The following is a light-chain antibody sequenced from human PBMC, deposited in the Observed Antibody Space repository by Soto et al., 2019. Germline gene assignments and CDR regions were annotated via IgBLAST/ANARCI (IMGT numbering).Light chain of an antibody. J-gene: IGLJ1*01. V-gene: IGLV2-23*01. CDR1: SXDVGSYNL. Sequence: QSALTQPASVSGSPGQSITICCTGTSXDVGSYNLVSWYQQHPGKAPKLMIYEGSKRPSGVSDRFSGSKSGNTASLTISGLQAEDEADYYCCSYAGSSYVFGTGTKVTVL. CDR2: EGS. CDR3: CSYAGSSYV.